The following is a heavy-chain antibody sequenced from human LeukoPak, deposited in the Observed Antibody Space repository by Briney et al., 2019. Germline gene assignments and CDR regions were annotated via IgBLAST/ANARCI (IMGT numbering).Heavy chain of an antibody. J-gene: IGHJ4*02. V-gene: IGHV1-2*02. CDR1: GYTFTCYY. CDR3: ARNVNCGGDCYSFFDY. Sequence: ASVKVSCKASGYTFTCYYMHWVRQAPGQGLEWMGWTNPNSGGTNYAQKFQGRVTMTRDTSISTAYMELSRLRSDDTAVYYCARNVNCGGDCYSFFDYWGQGTLVTVSS. CDR2: TNPNSGGT. D-gene: IGHD2-21*02.